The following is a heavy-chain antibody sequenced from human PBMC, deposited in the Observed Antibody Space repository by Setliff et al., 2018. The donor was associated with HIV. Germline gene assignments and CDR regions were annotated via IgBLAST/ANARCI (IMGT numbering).Heavy chain of an antibody. J-gene: IGHJ4*02. Sequence: GGSLRLSCATSGFTFNKYWMTWARQAPGKGLEWVANINDDGNKKWYVGSARGRFTISRDNAKNSLYLQMNSLRAEDTAVYYCAREALVSSYYFDYWGQGTLVTVSS. CDR1: GFTFNKYW. D-gene: IGHD6-6*01. CDR2: INDDGNKK. V-gene: IGHV3-7*01. CDR3: AREALVSSYYFDY.